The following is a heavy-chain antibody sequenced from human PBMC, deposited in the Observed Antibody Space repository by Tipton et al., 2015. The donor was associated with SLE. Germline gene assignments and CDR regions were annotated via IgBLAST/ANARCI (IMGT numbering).Heavy chain of an antibody. CDR1: GGSISSYY. D-gene: IGHD4-17*01. Sequence: TLSLTCTVSGGSISSYYWSWIRQPPGKGLEWIGYIYYSGSTNYNPSLKSRVTISVDTSKNQFSLKLSSVTAADTAVYYCARDRTVTHDAFDIWGQGTMVTVSS. CDR2: IYYSGST. V-gene: IGHV4-59*01. CDR3: ARDRTVTHDAFDI. J-gene: IGHJ3*02.